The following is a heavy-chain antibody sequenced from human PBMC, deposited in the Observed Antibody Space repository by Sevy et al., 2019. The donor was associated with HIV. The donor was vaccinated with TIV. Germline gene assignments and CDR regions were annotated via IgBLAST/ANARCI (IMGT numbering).Heavy chain of an antibody. Sequence: GGSLRLSCTASGFSFSSYMMNWVRQATGKGLEWVASISYSRNYIYYADSLKCRFTISRDNAKNSLFLQMNSLRAEDTAVYYCAGPYGSGSWEAFDVWGQGTMVTVSS. J-gene: IGHJ3*01. CDR2: ISYSRNYI. CDR3: AGPYGSGSWEAFDV. V-gene: IGHV3-21*01. D-gene: IGHD3-10*01. CDR1: GFSFSSYM.